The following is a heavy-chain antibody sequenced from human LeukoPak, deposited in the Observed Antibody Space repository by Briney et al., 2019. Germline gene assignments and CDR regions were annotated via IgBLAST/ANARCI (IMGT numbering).Heavy chain of an antibody. CDR2: IYYSGST. J-gene: IGHJ2*01. V-gene: IGHV4-39*01. CDR1: GGSISSSSYY. CDR3: ARQGLRRILAARGWYFDL. Sequence: SETLSLTCTVSGGSISSSSYYWGWIRQPPGKGLAWIGSIYYSGSTYYNPSLKSRVTISVDTSKNQFSLKLSSVTAADTAVYYCARQGLRRILAARGWYFDLWGRGTLVTVSS. D-gene: IGHD6-6*01.